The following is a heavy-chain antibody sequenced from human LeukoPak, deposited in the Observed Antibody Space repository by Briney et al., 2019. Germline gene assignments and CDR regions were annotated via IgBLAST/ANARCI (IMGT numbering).Heavy chain of an antibody. Sequence: GGSLRLSCAASGFTFSKYAMSWVRQAPGKGLEWVAVLSYDGSNKYYADSVKGRFTISRDNSKNTLYLQMNSLRAEDTAVYYCAKPYYDSSGYYLYYFDYWGQGTLVTVSS. D-gene: IGHD3-22*01. J-gene: IGHJ4*02. CDR1: GFTFSKYA. V-gene: IGHV3-30*18. CDR3: AKPYYDSSGYYLYYFDY. CDR2: LSYDGSNK.